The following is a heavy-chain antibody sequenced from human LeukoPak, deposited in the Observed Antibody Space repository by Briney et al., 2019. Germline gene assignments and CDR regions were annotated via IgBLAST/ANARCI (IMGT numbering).Heavy chain of an antibody. CDR2: ISSSSSYI. CDR3: AEDSTDYGDYVGAFDI. V-gene: IGHV3-21*04. D-gene: IGHD4-17*01. CDR1: GFTFSSYS. Sequence: GGSLRLSCAASGFTFSSYSMNWVRQAPGKGLEWVSSISSSSSYIYYADSVKGRFTISRDNSKNSLYLQMNSLRAEDTALYYCAEDSTDYGDYVGAFDIWGQGTMVTVSS. J-gene: IGHJ3*02.